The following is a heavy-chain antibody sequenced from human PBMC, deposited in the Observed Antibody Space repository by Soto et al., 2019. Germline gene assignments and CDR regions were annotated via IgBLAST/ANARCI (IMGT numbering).Heavy chain of an antibody. V-gene: IGHV3-30-3*01. D-gene: IGHD6-13*01. Sequence: GGSLRLSCAASGFTFSSYAMHWVRQAPGKGLEWVAVISYDGSNKYYADSVKGRFTISRDNSKNTLYLQMNSLRAEDTAVYYCARVPFWVQQPNYGMDVWGQGTTVTVSS. CDR2: ISYDGSNK. CDR3: ARVPFWVQQPNYGMDV. J-gene: IGHJ6*02. CDR1: GFTFSSYA.